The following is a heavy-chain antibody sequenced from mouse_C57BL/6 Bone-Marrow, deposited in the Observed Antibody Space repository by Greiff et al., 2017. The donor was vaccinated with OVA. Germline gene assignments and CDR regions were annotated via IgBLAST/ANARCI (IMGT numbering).Heavy chain of an antibody. J-gene: IGHJ2*01. CDR1: GYTFTSYW. D-gene: IGHD1-1*01. CDR3: GRDGSSQYYFGD. CDR2: IDPSDSYT. V-gene: IGHV1-69*01. Sequence: VQLQQPGAELVMPGASVKLSCKASGYTFTSYWMHWVKQRPGQGLEWIGEIDPSDSYTNYNQKFKGKSTLTVDKSSSTAYMQLSSLTSEDSAVYYCGRDGSSQYYFGDRGQGTTLTGSS.